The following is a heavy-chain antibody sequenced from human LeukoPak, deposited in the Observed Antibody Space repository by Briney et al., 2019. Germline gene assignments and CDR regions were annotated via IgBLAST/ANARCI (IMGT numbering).Heavy chain of an antibody. Sequence: PSETLSLTCAVYGGSFSGYYWSWIRQPPGKGLEWIGEINHSGSTNYNPSLKSRVTISVDTSKNQFSLKLSSVTAADTAVYYRARGLTYYYDSSGYYQEDDAFDIWGQGTMVTVSS. D-gene: IGHD3-22*01. CDR2: INHSGST. J-gene: IGHJ3*02. CDR3: ARGLTYYYDSSGYYQEDDAFDI. CDR1: GGSFSGYY. V-gene: IGHV4-34*01.